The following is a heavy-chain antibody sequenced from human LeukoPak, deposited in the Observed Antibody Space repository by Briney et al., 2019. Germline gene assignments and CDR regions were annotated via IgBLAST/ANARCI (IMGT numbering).Heavy chain of an antibody. CDR3: ARGGGYDKSFDY. J-gene: IGHJ4*02. CDR2: ISGSGATT. V-gene: IGHV3-23*01. Sequence: VSCISGSGATTYYPDSVKGRFTISRDNSKNTLYLQMNSLRAGDTAVYYCARGGGYDKSFDYWGQGTLVTVSS. D-gene: IGHD5-12*01.